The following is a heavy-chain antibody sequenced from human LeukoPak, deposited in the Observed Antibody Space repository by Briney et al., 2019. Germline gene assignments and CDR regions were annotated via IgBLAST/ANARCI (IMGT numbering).Heavy chain of an antibody. CDR1: GFAFDDYA. Sequence: GGSLRLSCEASGFAFDDYAMSWVRQAPGKGLEWVSNISWNGRSTGYGDSVKGRFTISRDSAKKSLYLQMNSLRVEDTAFYYCARESFLRTVITPNYYYYMDVWGTGTTVIVSS. CDR3: ARESFLRTVITPNYYYYMDV. J-gene: IGHJ6*03. CDR2: ISWNGRST. D-gene: IGHD4-23*01. V-gene: IGHV3-20*04.